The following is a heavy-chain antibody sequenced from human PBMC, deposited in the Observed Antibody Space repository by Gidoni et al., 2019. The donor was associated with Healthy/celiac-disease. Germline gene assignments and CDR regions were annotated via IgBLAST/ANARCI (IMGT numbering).Heavy chain of an antibody. CDR2: IFSNDEK. V-gene: IGHV2-26*01. D-gene: IGHD3-3*01. J-gene: IGHJ4*02. CDR1: GFSLSNARMG. CDR3: ARIDRDFWSGYYRWYFDY. Sequence: QVTLKESGPVLVKPTETLTLTCTVSGFSLSNARMGVSWIRQPPGKDLEWLAHIFSNDEKSYSTSLKSRLTISKDTSKSQVVLTMTNMDPVDTATYYCARIDRDFWSGYYRWYFDYWGQGTLVTVSS.